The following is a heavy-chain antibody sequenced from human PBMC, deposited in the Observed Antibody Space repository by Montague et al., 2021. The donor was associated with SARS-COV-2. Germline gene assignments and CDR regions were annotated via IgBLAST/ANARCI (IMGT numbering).Heavy chain of an antibody. V-gene: IGHV3-33*01. D-gene: IGHD3-9*01. J-gene: IGHJ6*02. Sequence: SLRLSCAASGFTFSSYGMHWVRQAPGKGLEWVAVIWYDGSNKYYADSVKGRFTISRDNSKNTLYLQMNSLRAEDTAVYYCARSLSHYYGMDVWGQGTTVTVSS. CDR1: GFTFSSYG. CDR2: IWYDGSNK. CDR3: ARSLSHYYGMDV.